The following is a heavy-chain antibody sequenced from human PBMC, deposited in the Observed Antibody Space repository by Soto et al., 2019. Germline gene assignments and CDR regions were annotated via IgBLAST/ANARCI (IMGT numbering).Heavy chain of an antibody. CDR1: GFTFSSYA. CDR2: ISGSGGST. D-gene: IGHD6-13*01. Sequence: PGGSLRLSCAASGFTFSSYAMSWVRQAPGKGLEWVSAISGSGGSTYYADSVKGRFTISRDNSKNTLYLQMNSLRAEDTAVYYCAKDVYSSSWYSSPGTIDYWGQGTLVTVSS. CDR3: AKDVYSSSWYSSPGTIDY. J-gene: IGHJ4*02. V-gene: IGHV3-23*01.